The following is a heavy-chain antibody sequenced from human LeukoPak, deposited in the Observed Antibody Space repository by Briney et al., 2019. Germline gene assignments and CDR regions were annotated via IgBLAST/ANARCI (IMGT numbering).Heavy chain of an antibody. D-gene: IGHD3-10*01. CDR1: GGSISSGDYY. CDR3: ATFGARTHYYGSLSPI. J-gene: IGHJ3*02. Sequence: PSQTLSLTCTVSGGSISSGDYYWSWIRQPPGRGLEWIGYIYYSGSTYYNPSLKSRVTISVDTSKNQFSLKLSSVTAADTAVYYCATFGARTHYYGSLSPIWGQGTMVTVSS. V-gene: IGHV4-30-4*01. CDR2: IYYSGST.